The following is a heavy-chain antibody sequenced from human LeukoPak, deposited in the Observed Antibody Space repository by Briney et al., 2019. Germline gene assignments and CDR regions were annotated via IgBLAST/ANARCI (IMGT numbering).Heavy chain of an antibody. Sequence: ASVKVSCKASGYTFTSYGISWVRQAPGQGLEWMGWISAYNGNTNYAQKLQGRVTMTTDTSTSTAYMELRSLSSDDTGVYYCARHGYSSSWYQADYYYGMDVWGQGTTVTVSS. CDR2: ISAYNGNT. CDR1: GYTFTSYG. D-gene: IGHD6-13*01. J-gene: IGHJ6*02. V-gene: IGHV1-18*01. CDR3: ARHGYSSSWYQADYYYGMDV.